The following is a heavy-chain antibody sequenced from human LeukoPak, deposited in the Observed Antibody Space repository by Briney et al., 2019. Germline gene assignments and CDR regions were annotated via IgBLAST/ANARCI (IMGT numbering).Heavy chain of an antibody. CDR2: ISAYNGNT. D-gene: IGHD6-13*01. V-gene: IGHV1-18*04. J-gene: IGHJ4*02. Sequence: ASVKVSCKASGYTFTSNYIHWVRQAPGQGLEWMGWISAYNGNTNYAQKLQGRVTMTTDTSTSTAYMELRSLRSDDTAVYYCARFDSLAAASFFDYWGQGTLVTVSS. CDR3: ARFDSLAAASFFDY. CDR1: GYTFTSNY.